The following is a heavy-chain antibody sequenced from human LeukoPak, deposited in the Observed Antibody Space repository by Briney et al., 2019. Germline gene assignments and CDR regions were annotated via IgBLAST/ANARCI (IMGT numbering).Heavy chain of an antibody. J-gene: IGHJ4*02. CDR1: GYRFTSYG. Sequence: ASVKVSCKASGYRFTSYGISWVRQAPGQGLEWMGWISAYNGNTNYAQKLQGRVTLTTDTSTSTAYMELRSLRSDDTAVYYCARGGDGDILTGLVFDYWGQGTLVTVSS. D-gene: IGHD3-9*01. V-gene: IGHV1-18*01. CDR3: ARGGDGDILTGLVFDY. CDR2: ISAYNGNT.